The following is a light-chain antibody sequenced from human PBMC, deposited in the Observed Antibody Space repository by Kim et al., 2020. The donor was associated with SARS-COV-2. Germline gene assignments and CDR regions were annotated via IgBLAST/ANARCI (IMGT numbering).Light chain of an antibody. CDR2: GNS. V-gene: IGLV1-40*01. CDR3: QSYDSSLSGSV. CDR1: RSNIGAGYEVNS. J-gene: IGLJ2*01. Sequence: TISGNGGRSNIGAGYEVNSVNWYQHFPGTAPKLLIYGNSNRPSGVPDRFSGSKSGTSASLAITGLQAEDEADYYCQSYDSSLSGSVFGGGTQLTVL.